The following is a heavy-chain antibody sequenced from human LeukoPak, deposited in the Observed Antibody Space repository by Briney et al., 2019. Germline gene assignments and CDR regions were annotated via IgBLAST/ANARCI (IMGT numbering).Heavy chain of an antibody. V-gene: IGHV3-23*01. CDR1: GFTFSSYA. CDR3: AKSTRTGYYYDSSGYYPFDY. D-gene: IGHD3-22*01. J-gene: IGHJ4*02. CDR2: ISGSGGST. Sequence: GGSLRLSCTASGFTFSSYAMSWVRLAPGKGLEWVSAISGSGGSTYYADSVKGRFTISRDNSKNTLYLQMNSLRAEDTAVYYCAKSTRTGYYYDSSGYYPFDYWGQGTLVTVSS.